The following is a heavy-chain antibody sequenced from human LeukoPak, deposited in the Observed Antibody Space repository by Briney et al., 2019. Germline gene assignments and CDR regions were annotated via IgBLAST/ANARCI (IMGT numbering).Heavy chain of an antibody. J-gene: IGHJ4*02. CDR3: ARDFDWGPDY. CDR2: INGKSGVT. D-gene: IGHD3-16*01. Sequence: ASLKVSCKASGFTFTDHYAHWVRQAPGQGLEWMGWINGKSGVTFYAQQFQDRITVTRDTSISTMYLELNRLTSADTAIYYCARDFDWGPDYWGPGTLVAVSS. CDR1: GFTFTDHY. V-gene: IGHV1-2*02.